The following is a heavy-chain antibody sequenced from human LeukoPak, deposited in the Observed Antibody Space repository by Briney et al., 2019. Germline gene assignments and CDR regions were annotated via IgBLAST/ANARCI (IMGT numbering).Heavy chain of an antibody. CDR3: ATRPPSTTYFGVFDY. Sequence: GGSLRLSCAASGLTFARHAMTWFRQTPGKGLEWVAGIGDSGTNTYYADSVKGRFTISRDNSKNMVYLQINSLGAEDTAVYFCATRPPSTTYFGVFDYWGQGTLVTVSS. CDR2: IGDSGTNT. CDR1: GLTFARHA. V-gene: IGHV3-23*01. J-gene: IGHJ4*02. D-gene: IGHD2/OR15-2a*01.